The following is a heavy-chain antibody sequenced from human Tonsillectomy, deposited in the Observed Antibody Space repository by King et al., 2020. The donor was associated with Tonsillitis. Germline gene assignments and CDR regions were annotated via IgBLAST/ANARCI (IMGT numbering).Heavy chain of an antibody. CDR1: GFTFSNAW. Sequence: VQLVESGGGLVKPGGSLRLSCAASGFTFSNAWMNWVRQAPGKGLEWVGRIKRKTDGGTTDYAAPVKGRFTISRDDSKNTLYLQMNSLKTEDTAVYHCTGTNRAFDLWGQGTMVTVSS. CDR3: TGTNRAFDL. J-gene: IGHJ3*01. D-gene: IGHD1-14*01. CDR2: IKRKTDGGTT. V-gene: IGHV3-15*01.